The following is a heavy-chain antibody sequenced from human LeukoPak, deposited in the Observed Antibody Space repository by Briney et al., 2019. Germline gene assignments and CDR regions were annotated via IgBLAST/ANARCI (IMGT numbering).Heavy chain of an antibody. V-gene: IGHV3-30*18. D-gene: IGHD3-16*01. J-gene: IGHJ4*02. Sequence: PGGSLRLSCAASGFTFSSYGMHWVRQAPGKGLEWVAVISYDGSNKYYADSVKGRFTISRDNSKNTLYLQMNSLRAEDTAVYYCAKTPLATFGGVIDYWGQGTLVTVSS. CDR1: GFTFSSYG. CDR3: AKTPLATFGGVIDY. CDR2: ISYDGSNK.